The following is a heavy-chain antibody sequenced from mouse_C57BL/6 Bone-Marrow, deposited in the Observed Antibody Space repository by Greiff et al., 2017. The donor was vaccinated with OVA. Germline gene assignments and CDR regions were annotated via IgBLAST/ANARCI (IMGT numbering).Heavy chain of an antibody. CDR2: ISDGGSYT. V-gene: IGHV5-4*03. CDR1: GFTFSSYA. D-gene: IGHD1-1*01. Sequence: DVKVEESGGGLVKPGGSLKLSCAASGFTFSSYAMSWVRQTPEKRLEWVATISDGGSYTYYPDNVKGRFTISRDNAKNNLYLQMSHLKSEDTAMYYCARAPTTVGYCDVWGTGTTVTVSS. CDR3: ARAPTTVGYCDV. J-gene: IGHJ1*03.